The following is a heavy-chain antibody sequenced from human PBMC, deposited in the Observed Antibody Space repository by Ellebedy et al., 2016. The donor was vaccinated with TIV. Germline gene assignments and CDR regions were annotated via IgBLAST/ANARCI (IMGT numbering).Heavy chain of an antibody. CDR1: GFTVSSTY. D-gene: IGHD6-19*01. Sequence: GESLKISXAASGFTVSSTYLSWVRQAPGKGLEWVSLIYAGGSTYYADSVKGRFTISRDNAKSSLYLQMNSLRDEDTAMYYCARDCSSGCFWGRGTLVTVSS. J-gene: IGHJ4*02. V-gene: IGHV3-53*01. CDR3: ARDCSSGCF. CDR2: IYAGGST.